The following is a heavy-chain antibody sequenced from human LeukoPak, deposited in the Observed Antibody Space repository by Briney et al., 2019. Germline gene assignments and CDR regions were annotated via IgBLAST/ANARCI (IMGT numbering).Heavy chain of an antibody. D-gene: IGHD6-19*01. V-gene: IGHV3-23*01. CDR3: AKPAGGSGWFLLDY. CDR1: GFTFSSYA. Sequence: GGSLRLSCAASGFTFSSYAMNWVRQAPGKGLEWVSAISGSGGSTYYADSVKGRFTISRDNSKNTLYLQMNSLRAEDTAVYYCAKPAGGSGWFLLDYWGQGTLVTVSS. CDR2: ISGSGGST. J-gene: IGHJ4*02.